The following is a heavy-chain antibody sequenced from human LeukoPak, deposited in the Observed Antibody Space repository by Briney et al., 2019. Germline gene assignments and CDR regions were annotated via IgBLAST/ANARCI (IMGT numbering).Heavy chain of an antibody. CDR1: GFTFSSYG. V-gene: IGHV3-33*01. CDR2: IWYDGSNK. Sequence: GGSLRLSCAASGFTFSSYGMHWVRQAPGKGLEWVAVIWYDGSNKYYADPVKGRFTISRDNSKNTLYLQMNSLRAEDTAVYYCAGYSSSLYGGFDPWGQGTLVTVSS. CDR3: AGYSSSLYGGFDP. J-gene: IGHJ5*02. D-gene: IGHD6-13*01.